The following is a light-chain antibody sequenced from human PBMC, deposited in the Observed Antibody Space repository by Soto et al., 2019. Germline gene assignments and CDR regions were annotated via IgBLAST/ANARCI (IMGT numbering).Light chain of an antibody. J-gene: IGKJ4*01. CDR1: QTPLHTNGYNY. CDR3: MQALQPLLT. V-gene: IGKV2-28*01. Sequence: DMVLPNSQLSFPFTPGEPASFSCRFGQTPLHTNGYNYLDWYLQKPGQSPQLLIYLGSNRASGVPDRFSGSGSGTDFTLKISRVEAEDVGVYYCMQALQPLLTFXGGTKVDIK. CDR2: LGS.